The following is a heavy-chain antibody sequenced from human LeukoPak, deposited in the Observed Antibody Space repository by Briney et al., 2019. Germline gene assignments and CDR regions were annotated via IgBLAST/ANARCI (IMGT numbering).Heavy chain of an antibody. J-gene: IGHJ4*02. D-gene: IGHD3-10*01. V-gene: IGHV3-21*01. CDR1: GFTFSSYT. CDR2: ITTNSTYI. Sequence: GGSLRLSCAASGFTFSSYTMNWVRQAPGKGLEWVSSITTNSTYIYYADSVRGRFTISRDNAKNSLYLRMSSLRVEDTAVYYCARSEGYYASGIYYIDYWGQGTLVTVSS. CDR3: ARSEGYYASGIYYIDY.